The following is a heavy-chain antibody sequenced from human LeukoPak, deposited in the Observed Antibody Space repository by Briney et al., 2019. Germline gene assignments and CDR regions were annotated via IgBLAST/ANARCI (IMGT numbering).Heavy chain of an antibody. CDR2: ISIYNGNT. CDR1: GYTFTSYG. Sequence: VASVKVSCKASGYTFTSYGISWVRQAPGQGLEWMGWISIYNGNTNYAQRLQGRVTMTTDTSTSTAYMELRSLRSDDTALYYCARDEGYYDSSGYYRFDYWGQGTLVTVSS. J-gene: IGHJ4*02. V-gene: IGHV1-18*01. CDR3: ARDEGYYDSSGYYRFDY. D-gene: IGHD3-22*01.